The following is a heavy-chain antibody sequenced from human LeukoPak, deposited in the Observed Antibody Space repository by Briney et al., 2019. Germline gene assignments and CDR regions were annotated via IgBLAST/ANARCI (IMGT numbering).Heavy chain of an antibody. Sequence: ASVKVSCKTSGYTFTDYYIHWVRQAPGQGLEWIGIIYPSVDTTDSSQKFKGRVTVTRDTSTSTVYVELRTLRSEDTAIYYCIREYEGGYFDYWGQGTLVTVPS. CDR2: IYPSVDTT. D-gene: IGHD2-8*01. V-gene: IGHV1-46*01. J-gene: IGHJ4*02. CDR1: GYTFTDYY. CDR3: IREYEGGYFDY.